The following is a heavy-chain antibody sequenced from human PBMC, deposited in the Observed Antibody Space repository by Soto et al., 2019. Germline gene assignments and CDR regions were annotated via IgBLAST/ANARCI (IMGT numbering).Heavy chain of an antibody. J-gene: IGHJ4*02. V-gene: IGHV1-8*01. CDR1: GNTFTGYD. D-gene: IGHD3-10*01. CDR2: INPNSGDI. CDR3: ARGRASGTSYPLDY. Sequence: ASVRVSCKGSGNTFTGYDISWVRQATGHGLEWMGWINPNSGDIGYAQKFQGRVTMTREGAVRTAYMEVSRLRSDDMAVYYRARGRASGTSYPLDYWGQGTLVTLSS.